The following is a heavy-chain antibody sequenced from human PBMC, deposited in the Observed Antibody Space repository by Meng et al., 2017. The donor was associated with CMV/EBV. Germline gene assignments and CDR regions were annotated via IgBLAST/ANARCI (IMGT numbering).Heavy chain of an antibody. D-gene: IGHD6-13*01. CDR3: ARGGIAAAGLH. Sequence: QLQRQGLGPGLVKPSETLSLTCTVSGGSISSSSYYWGWIRQPPGKGLEWIGSIYYSGSTYYNPSLKSRVTISVDTSKNQFSLKLSSVTAADTAVYYCARGGIAAAGLHWGQGTLVTVSS. CDR2: IYYSGST. J-gene: IGHJ4*02. CDR1: GGSISSSSYY. V-gene: IGHV4-39*07.